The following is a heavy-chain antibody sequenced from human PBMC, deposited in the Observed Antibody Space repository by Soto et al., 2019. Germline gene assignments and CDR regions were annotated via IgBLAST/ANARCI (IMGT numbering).Heavy chain of an antibody. CDR2: ISYDGSNK. J-gene: IGHJ4*02. CDR3: AKAGIVLMVYAAPLDY. V-gene: IGHV3-30*18. Sequence: QVQLVESGGGVVQPGRSLRLSCAASGFTFSSYGMHWVRQAPGKGLEWVAVISYDGSNKYYADSVKGRFTISRDNSKNTLYLQMNSPRAEDTAVYYCAKAGIVLMVYAAPLDYWGQGTLVTVSS. D-gene: IGHD2-8*01. CDR1: GFTFSSYG.